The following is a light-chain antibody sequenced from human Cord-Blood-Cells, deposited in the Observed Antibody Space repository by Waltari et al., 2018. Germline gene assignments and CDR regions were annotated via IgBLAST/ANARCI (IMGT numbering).Light chain of an antibody. CDR1: SSDVGGYNN. V-gene: IGLV2-14*01. CDR2: DVS. J-gene: IGLJ3*02. Sequence: QSALTQPASVSGSPGQSIPIPCTGTSSDVGGYNNVSWYQQPPGKAPKLMIYDVSNRPSGVSNRFSGSKSGNTASLTISGLQAEDEADYYCSSYTSSSTWVFGGGTKLTVL. CDR3: SSYTSSSTWV.